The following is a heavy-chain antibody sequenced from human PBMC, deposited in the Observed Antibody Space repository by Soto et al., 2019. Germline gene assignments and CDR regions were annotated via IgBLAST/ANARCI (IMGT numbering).Heavy chain of an antibody. D-gene: IGHD1-26*01. J-gene: IGHJ4*02. CDR3: ARYSGSYWHYLDF. CDR1: GYSFASHW. Sequence: GASLKISCQGSGYSFASHWVAWVRQMPEKGLKWIGTIYPGDSDTKYSSAFRGHVTISADTSVSTAYLQWRSLEATDSAIYYCARYSGSYWHYLDFWGQGTLVTVSS. V-gene: IGHV5-51*01. CDR2: IYPGDSDT.